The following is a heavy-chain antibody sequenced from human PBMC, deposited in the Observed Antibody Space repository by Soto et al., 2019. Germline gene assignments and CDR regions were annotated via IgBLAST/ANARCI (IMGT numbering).Heavy chain of an antibody. Sequence: GASVKVSCEASGYTFTSYYMHWVRQAPGQGLEWMGIINPSGGSTSYAQKFQGRVTMTRDTSTSTVYMELSSLRSEDTAVYYCARDEVGGYVSWPLVNWFDPWGQGTLVTVSS. V-gene: IGHV1-46*01. D-gene: IGHD5-12*01. CDR2: INPSGGST. J-gene: IGHJ5*02. CDR3: ARDEVGGYVSWPLVNWFDP. CDR1: GYTFTSYY.